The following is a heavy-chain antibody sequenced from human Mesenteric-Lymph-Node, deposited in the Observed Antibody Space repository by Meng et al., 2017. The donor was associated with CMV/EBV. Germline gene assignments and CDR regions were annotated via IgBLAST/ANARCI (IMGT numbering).Heavy chain of an antibody. V-gene: IGHV3-48*03. Sequence: GESLKISCAASGFTFSSYEMNWVRQAPGKGLEWVSYISSSGGTIYYADSVKGRFTISRDNAKNSLYLQMNSLRAEDTAVYYCARVHPYCSSTSCRDAFDIWGQGTMVTVSS. CDR2: ISSSGGTI. J-gene: IGHJ3*02. D-gene: IGHD2-2*01. CDR1: GFTFSSYE. CDR3: ARVHPYCSSTSCRDAFDI.